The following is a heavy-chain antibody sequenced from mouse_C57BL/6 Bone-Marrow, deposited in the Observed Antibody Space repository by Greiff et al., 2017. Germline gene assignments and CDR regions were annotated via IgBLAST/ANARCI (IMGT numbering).Heavy chain of an antibody. CDR3: AREDSSGNFAY. CDR2: INPSSGYT. Sequence: QVQLQQSGAELARPGASVKMSCKASGYTFTSYTMHWVKQSPGQGLEWIGYINPSSGYTKYNQKFKDKATLTADKSSSTAYMQLSSLTSEDSAVYYCAREDSSGNFAYWGQGTLVTVSA. D-gene: IGHD3-2*02. V-gene: IGHV1-4*01. J-gene: IGHJ3*01. CDR1: GYTFTSYT.